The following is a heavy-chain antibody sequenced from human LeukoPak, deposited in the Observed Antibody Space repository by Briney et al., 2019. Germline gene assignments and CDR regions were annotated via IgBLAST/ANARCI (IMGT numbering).Heavy chain of an antibody. V-gene: IGHV1-18*04. CDR2: ISAYNGNT. CDR1: GYTFTSYG. CDR3: ARDVHPWFGELLSSMDV. J-gene: IGHJ6*04. Sequence: GASVKVSCKASGYTFTSYGISWVRQAPGQGLEWMGWISAYNGNTNYAQKLQGRVTMTTDTSTSTAYMELRSLRSDDTAVYYCARDVHPWFGELLSSMDVWGKGTRSPSPQ. D-gene: IGHD3-10*01.